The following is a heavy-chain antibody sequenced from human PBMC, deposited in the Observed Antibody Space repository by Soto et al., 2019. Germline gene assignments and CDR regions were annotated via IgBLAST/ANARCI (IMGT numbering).Heavy chain of an antibody. Sequence: EVQLLESGGDLVQPGGSLRLSCAASGFTFSSYAMNWVRQAPGKGLEWVSAISGSGGNTFYADSVKGRFTISRDNSKHTLFLQMHSLRAEDTAIYYCAMLNSGSYSYHGMDVWGQGTTVTVSS. J-gene: IGHJ6*02. D-gene: IGHD1-26*01. CDR1: GFTFSSYA. V-gene: IGHV3-23*01. CDR3: AMLNSGSYSYHGMDV. CDR2: ISGSGGNT.